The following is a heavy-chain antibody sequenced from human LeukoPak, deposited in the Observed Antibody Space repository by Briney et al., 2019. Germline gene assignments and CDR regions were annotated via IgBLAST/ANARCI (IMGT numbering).Heavy chain of an antibody. V-gene: IGHV4-39*01. CDR1: GGSLSSSSDY. D-gene: IGHD1-26*01. J-gene: IGHJ3*02. CDR3: ARQGAGGRAFDI. Sequence: PSETLSLTCTVSGGSLSSSSDYWGWSRQPPGKGLEWIGSIYYSGSTYYNPSLKSRVTISVDTSTYQFCLRLSSVTAADTAIYYCARQGAGGRAFDIWGQGTMVTVSS. CDR2: IYYSGST.